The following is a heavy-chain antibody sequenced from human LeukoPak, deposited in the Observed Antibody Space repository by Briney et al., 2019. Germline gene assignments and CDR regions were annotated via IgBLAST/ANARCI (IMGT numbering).Heavy chain of an antibody. Sequence: SGGSLRLSCAASGFTFSSYAMSWVRQAPGEGVEWVSAISGSGGSTYYADSVKGRFTISRDNSKNTLYLQMNSLRAGDTAIYYCAKNPDVVALPSFDYWGQGTLVTVSS. CDR3: AKNPDVVALPSFDY. J-gene: IGHJ4*02. CDR1: GFTFSSYA. CDR2: ISGSGGST. D-gene: IGHD5-12*01. V-gene: IGHV3-23*01.